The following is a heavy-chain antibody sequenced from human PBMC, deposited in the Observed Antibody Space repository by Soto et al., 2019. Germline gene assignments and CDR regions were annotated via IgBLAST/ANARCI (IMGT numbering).Heavy chain of an antibody. CDR1: GGTFSSYA. D-gene: IGHD6-13*01. CDR2: IIPIFGTA. CDR3: ARFPGIAAASRANWFDP. V-gene: IGHV1-69*13. Sequence: SVKVSCKASGGTFSSYAISWVRQAPGQGLEWMGGIIPIFGTANYAQKFQGRVTITADESTSTAYMELSSLRSEETAVYYCARFPGIAAASRANWFDPWGQGTLVTVSS. J-gene: IGHJ5*02.